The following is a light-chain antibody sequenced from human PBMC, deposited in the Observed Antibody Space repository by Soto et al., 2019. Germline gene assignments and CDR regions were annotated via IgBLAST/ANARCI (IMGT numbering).Light chain of an antibody. CDR3: QQSFSTPYT. J-gene: IGKJ2*01. CDR2: AAS. V-gene: IGKV1-39*01. CDR1: QSISSY. Sequence: DIQMTQSPSSLSASVGDRVTITCRASQSISSYLNWYEQKPGKAPKLLIYAASSLQSGVPSRFSGSGSGTNFTLTISNLQPVDFATYYCQQSFSTPYTFGQRTKLEIK.